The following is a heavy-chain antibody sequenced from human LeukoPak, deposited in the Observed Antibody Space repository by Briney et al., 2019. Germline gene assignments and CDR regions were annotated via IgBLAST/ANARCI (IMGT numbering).Heavy chain of an antibody. Sequence: SQTLSLTCAISGDSISSNSATWNWIRQSPSGGLEWLGRTYYRSKWNSDYAESVRSRITIKADTSKNQFSLQMNSVTPEDTAVYYCARGGLRSVSWFDPWGQGTLVTVSS. D-gene: IGHD3-16*01. CDR1: GDSISSNSAT. CDR2: TYYRSKWNS. V-gene: IGHV6-1*01. CDR3: ARGGLRSVSWFDP. J-gene: IGHJ5*02.